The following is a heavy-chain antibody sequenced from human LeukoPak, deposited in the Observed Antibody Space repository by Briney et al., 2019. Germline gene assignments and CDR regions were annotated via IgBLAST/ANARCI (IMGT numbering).Heavy chain of an antibody. Sequence: ASVKVSCKASGYTFTGYYMHWVRQAPGQGLEWMGWINPNSGGTNYAQKFQGRVTTTRDTSISTAYMELSRLRSDDTAVYYCARGTVPAAPINWFDPWGQGTLVTVSS. D-gene: IGHD2-2*01. CDR1: GYTFTGYY. CDR2: INPNSGGT. V-gene: IGHV1-2*02. J-gene: IGHJ5*02. CDR3: ARGTVPAAPINWFDP.